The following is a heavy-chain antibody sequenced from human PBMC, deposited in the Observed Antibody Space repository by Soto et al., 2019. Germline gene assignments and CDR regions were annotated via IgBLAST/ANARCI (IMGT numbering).Heavy chain of an antibody. CDR1: GGSFSDYY. J-gene: IGHJ6*02. V-gene: IGHV4-30-4*01. CDR2: IYYSGST. CDR3: ARVGFGELLAHGMDV. Sequence: SETLSLTCAVYGGSFSDYYWSWIRQPPGKGLEWIGYIYYSGSTYYNPSLKSRVTISVDTSKNQFSLKLSSVTAADTAVYYCARVGFGELLAHGMDVWGQGTTVTVSS. D-gene: IGHD3-10*01.